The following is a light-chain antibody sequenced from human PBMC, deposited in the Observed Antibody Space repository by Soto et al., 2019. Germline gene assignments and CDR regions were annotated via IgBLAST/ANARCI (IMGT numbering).Light chain of an antibody. V-gene: IGKV3-15*01. CDR2: GAS. CDR1: QSVSSN. CDR3: QQYNNWPPRYT. Sequence: EIVMTQSPATLSVSPGERATLSCRASQSVSSNLAWYQQKPGQAPRLLIYGASTRATGIPATFSGSGSGTAFTLTISSLHSEDFAVYYCQQYNNWPPRYTFGQGTKLEIK. J-gene: IGKJ2*01.